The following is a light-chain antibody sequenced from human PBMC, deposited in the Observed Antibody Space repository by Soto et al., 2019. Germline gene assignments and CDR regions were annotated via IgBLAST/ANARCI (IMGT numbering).Light chain of an antibody. V-gene: IGKV1-8*01. Sequence: AIQMTQSPSSLSASIGDRVTITCRASRHITTSLAWYQKKPGTAPKLLIYVASTLQSGVPSRFSGSGSGTDFTLTISRLQSEDFATYYSQQYYTYPLTFGQGTRLDIK. J-gene: IGKJ5*01. CDR1: RHITTS. CDR3: QQYYTYPLT. CDR2: VAS.